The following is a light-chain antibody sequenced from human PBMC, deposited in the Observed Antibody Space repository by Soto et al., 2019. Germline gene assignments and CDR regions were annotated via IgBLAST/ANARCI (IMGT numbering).Light chain of an antibody. CDR3: AAWDDSLSAWV. CDR1: YYNIGKNL. Sequence: QAVLTQPPSVSGTPGQRVTISCSGGYYNIGKNLVYWYQQRPGTAPELLIYKTSQRPSGVPDRFSASNSGNSASLAISGLRSQDEAEYYCAAWDDSLSAWVFGGGTKLTVL. J-gene: IGLJ3*02. V-gene: IGLV1-47*01. CDR2: KTS.